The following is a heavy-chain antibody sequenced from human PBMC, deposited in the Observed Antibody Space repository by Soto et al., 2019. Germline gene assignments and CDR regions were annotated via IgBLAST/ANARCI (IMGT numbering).Heavy chain of an antibody. D-gene: IGHD1-26*01. Sequence: QVQLVESGGGVVQPGRSLRPSCAASGFTFSSYGMHWVRQAPGKGLEWVAGISYDGSNKYYADSVKGRFTISRDNSKNTLYLQMNSLRAEDTAVYYCAKDRPSGSRPHYYGMDVWGQGTTVTVSS. CDR1: GFTFSSYG. J-gene: IGHJ6*02. CDR2: ISYDGSNK. V-gene: IGHV3-30*18. CDR3: AKDRPSGSRPHYYGMDV.